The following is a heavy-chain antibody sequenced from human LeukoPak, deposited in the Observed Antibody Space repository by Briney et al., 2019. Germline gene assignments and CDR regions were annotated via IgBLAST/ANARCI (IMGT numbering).Heavy chain of an antibody. CDR1: GYTFTGYY. V-gene: IGHV1-2*02. CDR2: INPNSGGT. J-gene: IGHJ3*02. CDR3: ARGFDYYDSSGYSLDI. D-gene: IGHD3-22*01. Sequence: ASVKVSCKASGYTFTGYYMHWVRQAPGQGLEWMGWINPNSGGTNYAQKFQGRVTMIRDTSISTAYMELSRLRSDDTAVYYCARGFDYYDSSGYSLDIWGQGTMVTVSS.